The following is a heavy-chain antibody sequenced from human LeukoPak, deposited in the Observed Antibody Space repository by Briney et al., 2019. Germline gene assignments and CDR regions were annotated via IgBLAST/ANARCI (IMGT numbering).Heavy chain of an antibody. Sequence: ASVKVSCKASGYTFTGYYMHWVRQAPGQGLEWMGWINPNSGGTNYAQKFQGRVTMTRDTSISTAYMELSRLRSDDTAVYYCARAPDSSGYYYDYWGQGTLVTVSS. CDR1: GYTFTGYY. CDR2: INPNSGGT. J-gene: IGHJ4*02. V-gene: IGHV1-2*02. CDR3: ARAPDSSGYYYDY. D-gene: IGHD3-22*01.